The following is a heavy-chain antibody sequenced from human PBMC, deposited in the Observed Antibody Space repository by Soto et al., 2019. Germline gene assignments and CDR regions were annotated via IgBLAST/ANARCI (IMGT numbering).Heavy chain of an antibody. CDR1: GFTFSSYW. J-gene: IGHJ4*02. D-gene: IGHD2-2*01. CDR2: IKQGGSEK. V-gene: IGHV3-7*01. Sequence: GGSLILSCAASGFTFSSYWMNWVRQAPGKGLEWVANIKQGGSEKYYVDSVKGRFTISRDNAKNSLYLQMNSLRAEDTALYYCARDVSTSCYDYWGQGTLVTVSS. CDR3: ARDVSTSCYDY.